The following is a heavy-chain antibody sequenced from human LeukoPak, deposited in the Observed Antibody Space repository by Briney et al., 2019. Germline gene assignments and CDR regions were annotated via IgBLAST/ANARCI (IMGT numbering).Heavy chain of an antibody. Sequence: RGSLRLSCAASGFSFSTYWTSSFRQAPGKGLEWVANIKQDGSEKYYMDSVKGRFTISRDNAKNSLYLQMSSLRAEDTSVYYCARRGTSWYAAVYWGQGTLVTVSS. CDR3: ARRGTSWYAAVY. D-gene: IGHD6-13*01. J-gene: IGHJ4*02. V-gene: IGHV3-7*02. CDR2: IKQDGSEK. CDR1: GFSFSTYW.